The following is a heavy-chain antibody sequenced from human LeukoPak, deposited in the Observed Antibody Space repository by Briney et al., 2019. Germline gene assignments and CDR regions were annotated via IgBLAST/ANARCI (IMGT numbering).Heavy chain of an antibody. V-gene: IGHV1-18*01. CDR2: ISAYNGNT. D-gene: IGHD5-24*01. CDR1: GYTLTSYG. CDR3: ARAGGRWLQSNWFDP. Sequence: GASVKVSCKASGYTLTSYGISWVRQAPGQGLEWMGWISAYNGNTNYAQKLQGRVTMTTDTSTSTAYMELRSLRSDDTAVYYCARAGGRWLQSNWFDPWGQGTLVTVSS. J-gene: IGHJ5*02.